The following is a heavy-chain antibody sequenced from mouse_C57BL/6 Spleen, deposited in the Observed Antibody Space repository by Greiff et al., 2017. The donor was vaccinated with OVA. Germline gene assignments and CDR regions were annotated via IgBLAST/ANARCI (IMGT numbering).Heavy chain of an antibody. V-gene: IGHV5-6*01. CDR1: GFTFSSYG. D-gene: IGHD1-1*01. CDR2: ISSGGSYT. CDR3: ARQGLTTVAPIYFDY. Sequence: EVQRVESGGDLVKPGGSLKLSCAASGFTFSSYGMSWVRQTPDQSLEWVATISSGGSYTYYPDSVKGRFTLSRDNAKNTLYLQMSRLKSEDTAMYDGARQGLTTVAPIYFDYWGQGTTLTVSS. J-gene: IGHJ2*01.